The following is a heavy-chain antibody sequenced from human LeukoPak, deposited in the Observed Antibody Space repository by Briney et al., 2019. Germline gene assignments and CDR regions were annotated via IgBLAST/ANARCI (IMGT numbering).Heavy chain of an antibody. D-gene: IGHD3-10*02. CDR2: IYYSGST. CDR1: GGSISSGGYY. V-gene: IGHV4-31*03. Sequence: PSETLSLTCTVSGGSISSGGYYWSWIRQHPGKGLEWIGYIYYSGSTYYNPSLKSRVTISVDTSKNQFSLELSSVTAADTAVYYCARDSFPMFRMDVWGQGTTVTVSS. J-gene: IGHJ6*02. CDR3: ARDSFPMFRMDV.